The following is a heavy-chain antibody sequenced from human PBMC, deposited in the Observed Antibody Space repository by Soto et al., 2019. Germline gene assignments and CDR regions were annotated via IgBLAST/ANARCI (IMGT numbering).Heavy chain of an antibody. Sequence: GSLRLYCAASGFSFSFNAMHWVRQAPGKGLEWVAFISYDGHNNSYADSVKGRFTISRDNSKNTLYMHMNSLRPEDTAVYYCARAQDKFLEWLLLDYWGQGTAVTVSS. V-gene: IGHV3-30-3*01. CDR1: GFSFSFNA. D-gene: IGHD3-3*01. CDR2: ISYDGHNN. J-gene: IGHJ4*02. CDR3: ARAQDKFLEWLLLDY.